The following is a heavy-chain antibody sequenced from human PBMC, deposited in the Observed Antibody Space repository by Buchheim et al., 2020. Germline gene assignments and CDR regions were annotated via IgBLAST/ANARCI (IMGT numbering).Heavy chain of an antibody. V-gene: IGHV3-30*18. J-gene: IGHJ4*02. D-gene: IGHD5-12*01. CDR3: AKDSQWMKPEYFDC. CDR1: GFTFSSYG. Sequence: QVQLVESGGGVVQPGRSLRLSCAASGFTFSSYGMHWVRQAPGKGLEWVAVISYDGSNKYYADSVRGRFTISRDNSENTLCLQMNSLRAEETAVYYCAKDSQWMKPEYFDCWGQGTL. CDR2: ISYDGSNK.